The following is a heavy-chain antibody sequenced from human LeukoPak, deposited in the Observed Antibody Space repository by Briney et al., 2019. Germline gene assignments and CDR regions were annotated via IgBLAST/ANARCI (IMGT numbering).Heavy chain of an antibody. CDR3: ARIPHI. CDR2: ISYDGSNK. Sequence: PGRSLRLSCAASGFTFSSYAMHWVRQAPGKGPEWVAVISYDGSNKYYADSVKGRFTISRDNSKNTLYLQMNSLRAEDTAVYYCARIPHIWGQGTLVTVSS. CDR1: GFTFSSYA. J-gene: IGHJ4*02. V-gene: IGHV3-30*01. D-gene: IGHD1-14*01.